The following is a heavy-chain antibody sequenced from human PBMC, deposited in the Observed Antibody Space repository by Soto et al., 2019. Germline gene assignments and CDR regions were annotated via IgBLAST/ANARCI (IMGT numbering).Heavy chain of an antibody. CDR3: ARDAGDGYNLYAFDI. CDR1: GGTFSSYA. Sequence: SVKVSYKASGGTFSSYAISWVRQAPGQGLEWMGGIIPIFGTANYAQKFQGRVTITADESTSTAYMELSSLRSEDTAVYYCARDAGDGYNLYAFDIWGQGTMVTVSS. V-gene: IGHV1-69*13. D-gene: IGHD5-12*01. J-gene: IGHJ3*02. CDR2: IIPIFGTA.